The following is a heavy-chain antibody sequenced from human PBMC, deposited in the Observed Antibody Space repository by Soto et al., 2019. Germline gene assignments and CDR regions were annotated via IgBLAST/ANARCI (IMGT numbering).Heavy chain of an antibody. CDR3: ARDNSGYSSSWYLIRFFDY. D-gene: IGHD6-13*01. V-gene: IGHV3-7*05. Sequence: GGSLRLSCAASGFTFSSYWMSWVRQAPGKGLEWVANIKQGGSEKYYVDSVKGRFTISRDNAKNSLYLQMNSLRAEDTAVYYCARDNSGYSSSWYLIRFFDYWGQGTLVTVSS. J-gene: IGHJ4*02. CDR1: GFTFSSYW. CDR2: IKQGGSEK.